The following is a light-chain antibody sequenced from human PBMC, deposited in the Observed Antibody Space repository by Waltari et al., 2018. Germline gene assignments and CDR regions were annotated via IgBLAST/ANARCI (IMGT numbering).Light chain of an antibody. CDR1: QRVFYSSNNRNY. V-gene: IGKV4-1*01. CDR3: QQYYATPRT. Sequence: DIVMTQSPDSLAVSLGERATINCKSSQRVFYSSNNRNYLGWYQHKAGQPPKLLIYWASTRESGVPDRFSGSGSGTDFTLTISNLQAEDVAVYYCQQYYATPRTFGQGTKVAIK. CDR2: WAS. J-gene: IGKJ1*01.